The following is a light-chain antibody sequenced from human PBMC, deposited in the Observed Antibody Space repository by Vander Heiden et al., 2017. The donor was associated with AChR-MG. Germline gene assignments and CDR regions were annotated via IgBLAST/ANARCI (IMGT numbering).Light chain of an antibody. CDR2: AAS. V-gene: IGKV1-39*01. CDR1: QTITIY. J-gene: IGKJ3*01. Sequence: DIQMTQSPSSLSASVGDRVTVTCRASQTITIYLNWFQQKPGKAPKLLIHAASSSQRGVPSRFSGSGSGTDFTLTINKLQPEDFATYYCQQRDSPPFTFGHGTKLDLK. CDR3: QQRDSPPFT.